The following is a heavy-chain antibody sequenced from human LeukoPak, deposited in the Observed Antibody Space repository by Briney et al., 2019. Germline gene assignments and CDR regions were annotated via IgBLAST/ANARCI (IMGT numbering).Heavy chain of an antibody. Sequence: PSETLSLTCTVSGGSISSSSYYWSWIRQPPGKGLEWIGYIYYSGSTNYNPSLKSRVTISVDTSKNQFSLKLSSVTAADTAVYYCAREGWYYYDSSGENAFDIWGQGTMVTFSS. CDR1: GGSISSSSYY. V-gene: IGHV4-61*01. CDR3: AREGWYYYDSSGENAFDI. CDR2: IYYSGST. J-gene: IGHJ3*02. D-gene: IGHD3-22*01.